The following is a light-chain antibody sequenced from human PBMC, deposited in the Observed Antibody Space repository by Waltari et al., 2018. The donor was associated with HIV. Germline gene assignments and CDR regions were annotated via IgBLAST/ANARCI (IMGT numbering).Light chain of an antibody. CDR3: ASYRTAYTMV. CDR2: DVT. Sequence: QSALTQPASVSGSPGQWVTISCSGTANDIDAYNHVSWYQLPPGKAPKLIIYDVTYRPSGVSDRFSGSKSGNAASLTISGLQPEDEGDYFCASYRTAYTMVFGGGTRLTV. CDR1: ANDIDAYNH. J-gene: IGLJ2*01. V-gene: IGLV2-14*03.